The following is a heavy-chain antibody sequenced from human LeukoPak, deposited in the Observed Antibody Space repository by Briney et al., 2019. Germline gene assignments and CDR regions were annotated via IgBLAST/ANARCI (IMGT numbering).Heavy chain of an antibody. J-gene: IGHJ4*02. Sequence: SVKVSCKASGYSFNSYYMHWVRQAPGLGLEWMGGIIPIFGTANYAQKIQGRVTITADESTSTAYMELSSLRSEDTAVYYCARDLRYSYGYLGYWGQGTLVTVSS. CDR1: GYSFNSYY. V-gene: IGHV1-69*13. CDR2: IIPIFGTA. CDR3: ARDLRYSYGYLGY. D-gene: IGHD5-18*01.